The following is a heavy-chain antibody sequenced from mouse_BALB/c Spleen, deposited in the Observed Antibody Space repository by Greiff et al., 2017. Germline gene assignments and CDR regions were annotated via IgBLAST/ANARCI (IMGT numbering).Heavy chain of an antibody. CDR2: ISNGGGST. J-gene: IGHJ4*01. CDR3: ARHWRYNAMDY. Sequence: EVKVVESGGGLVQPGGSLKLSCAASGFTFSSYTMSWVRQTPEKRLEWVAYISNGGGSTYYPDTVKGRFTISRDNAKNTLYLQMSSLKSEDTAMYYCARHWRYNAMDYWGQGTSVTVSS. V-gene: IGHV5-12-2*01. CDR1: GFTFSSYT.